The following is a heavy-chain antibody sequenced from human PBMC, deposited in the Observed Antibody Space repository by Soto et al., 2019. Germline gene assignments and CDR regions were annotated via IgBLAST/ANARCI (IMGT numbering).Heavy chain of an antibody. V-gene: IGHV3-30-3*01. CDR2: ISYDGSNK. CDR1: GFTFSSYA. Sequence: GGSLRLSCAASGFTFSSYAMHWVRQAPGKGLEWVAVISYDGSNKYYADSVKGRFTISRDNAKNTLYLQMNSLRAEDTAVFYCGRGGSDSPMAPGYWGQGLPVTVSS. CDR3: GRGGSDSPMAPGY. J-gene: IGHJ4*02. D-gene: IGHD5-18*01.